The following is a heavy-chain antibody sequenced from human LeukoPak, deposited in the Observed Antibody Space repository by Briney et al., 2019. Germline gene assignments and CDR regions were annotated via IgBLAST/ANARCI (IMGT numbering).Heavy chain of an antibody. Sequence: GALRLSCAASGFTFSSYAMHWVRQAPGKGLEWVAVISYDGSNKYYADSVKGRFTISRDNSKNTLYLQMNSLRAEDTAVYYCARDLGGGSSSLFDYWGQGTLVTVSS. CDR2: ISYDGSNK. CDR3: ARDLGGGSSSLFDY. D-gene: IGHD6-13*01. V-gene: IGHV3-30*04. CDR1: GFTFSSYA. J-gene: IGHJ4*02.